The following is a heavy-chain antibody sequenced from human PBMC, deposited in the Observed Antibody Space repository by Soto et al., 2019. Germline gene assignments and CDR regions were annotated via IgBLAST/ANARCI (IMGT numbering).Heavy chain of an antibody. V-gene: IGHV4-59*08. CDR3: ARSGGLQHIDY. CDR2: IYYAGST. Sequence: PSETLSLTCTVSGGSMISYYWSWIRQPPGRGLEWIGFIYYAGSTKYNPSLKSRVTISVDTSKNQFSLKLTSVTAADTAVHYCARSGGLQHIDYWGQGTLVTVSS. D-gene: IGHD4-4*01. J-gene: IGHJ4*02. CDR1: GGSMISYY.